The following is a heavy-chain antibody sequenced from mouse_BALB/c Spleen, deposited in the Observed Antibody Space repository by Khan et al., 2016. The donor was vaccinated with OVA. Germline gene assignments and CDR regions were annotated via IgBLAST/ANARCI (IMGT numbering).Heavy chain of an antibody. CDR3: AGHLTGSFAY. CDR2: ISSGGDYT. Sequence: EVQPVESGGDLVKPGGFLKPSCAASGFTFSSYSMSWVRPTPDKRLEWVASISSGGDYTYYPDSVKGRFTISRDNAKNTLYLQMNDLKSEDTAMYYCAGHLTGSFAYWGQGTLVTVSA. CDR1: GFTFSSYS. D-gene: IGHD4-1*01. J-gene: IGHJ3*01. V-gene: IGHV5-6*01.